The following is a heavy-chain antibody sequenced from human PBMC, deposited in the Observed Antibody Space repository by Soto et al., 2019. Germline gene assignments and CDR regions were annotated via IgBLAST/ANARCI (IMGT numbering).Heavy chain of an antibody. D-gene: IGHD4-17*01. CDR1: GGYISPYY. Sequence: SETLSLTCTVSGGYISPYYWSWIRQFPGKGLEWLGYIYYRGNTDYNPSLKSRVTISVDTSKNQFSLNLSSVTAADTAVYYCARDLRFQGHDYADYLGYGMDVWGQGTTVTVSS. V-gene: IGHV4-59*01. J-gene: IGHJ6*02. CDR2: IYYRGNT. CDR3: ARDLRFQGHDYADYLGYGMDV.